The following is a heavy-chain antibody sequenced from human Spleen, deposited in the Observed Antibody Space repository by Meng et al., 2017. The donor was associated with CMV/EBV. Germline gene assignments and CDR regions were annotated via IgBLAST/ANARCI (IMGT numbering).Heavy chain of an antibody. CDR3: ATHMAVADETFDY. D-gene: IGHD2-21*01. CDR2: ITGSRADT. J-gene: IGHJ4*02. Sequence: AAAGFTFSHDARSWVRQAPGKGLEWVSTITGSRADTYYADSVEGRFTISRDDSENTLYLQVNSLNADDTATYYCATHMAVADETFDYWGPGTLVTVSS. V-gene: IGHV3-23*01. CDR1: GFTFSHDA.